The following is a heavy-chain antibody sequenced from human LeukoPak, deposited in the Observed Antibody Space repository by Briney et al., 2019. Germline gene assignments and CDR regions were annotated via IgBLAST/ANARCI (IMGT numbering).Heavy chain of an antibody. Sequence: ASVKVSCKASGYTLTGYYMHWGRQAPGQGVEWMGWINPNSGGTNYAQKFQSRVTMTRDTAISTAYMELSRLRSDDTAVYYCARDSPYXGXNXXWGQXTLV. CDR1: GYTLTGYY. CDR2: INPNSGGT. V-gene: IGHV1-2*02. CDR3: ARDSPYXGXNXX. D-gene: IGHD1-1*01. J-gene: IGHJ4*02.